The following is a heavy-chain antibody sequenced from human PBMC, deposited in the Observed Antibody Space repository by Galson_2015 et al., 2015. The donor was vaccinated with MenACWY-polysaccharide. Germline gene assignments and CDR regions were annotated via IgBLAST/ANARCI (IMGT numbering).Heavy chain of an antibody. CDR3: AKSMTKLDY. Sequence: SLRLSCAASGFIFSSHSMNWVRQAPGRGLEWISYISSSSTSINYADSVKGRFTISRDDAKNSLYLQMNSLRDEDTAVYYCAKSMTKLDYWGQGTLVTVSS. D-gene: IGHD4-11*01. J-gene: IGHJ4*02. CDR2: ISSSSTSI. V-gene: IGHV3-48*02. CDR1: GFIFSSHS.